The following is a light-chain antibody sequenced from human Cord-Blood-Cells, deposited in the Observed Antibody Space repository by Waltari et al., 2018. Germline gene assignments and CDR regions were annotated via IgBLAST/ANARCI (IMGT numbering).Light chain of an antibody. Sequence: DIVMTPSPDPLAVSLGERATTNCKSSQSVLYSSNNKNYLAWYQQKPGPPPKLLIYWASTRESGVPDRFSGSGSGTDFTLTISSLQAEDVAVYYCQQYYSTPYTFGQGTKLEIK. CDR2: WAS. CDR3: QQYYSTPYT. V-gene: IGKV4-1*01. J-gene: IGKJ2*01. CDR1: QSVLYSSNNKNY.